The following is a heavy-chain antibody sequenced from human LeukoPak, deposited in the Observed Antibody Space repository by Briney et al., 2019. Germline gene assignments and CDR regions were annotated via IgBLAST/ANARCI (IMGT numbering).Heavy chain of an antibody. V-gene: IGHV1-69*04. J-gene: IGHJ5*02. CDR3: ARFDPRGGNWFDP. Sequence: SVKVSCKASGGTFSSYAISWVRQAPGQGLEWMGRIIPILGIANYAQKFQGRVTITADKSTSTAYMELSSLRSEDTAVYYCARFDPRGGNWFDPWGQGTLVTVSS. CDR2: IIPILGIA. D-gene: IGHD3-10*01. CDR1: GGTFSSYA.